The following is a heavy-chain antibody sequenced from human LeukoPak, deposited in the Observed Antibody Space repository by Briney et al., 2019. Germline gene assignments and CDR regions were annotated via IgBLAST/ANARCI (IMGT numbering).Heavy chain of an antibody. CDR2: IYYSGST. J-gene: IGHJ4*02. CDR1: GCSISNYY. Sequence: PSGTLSLTCTASGCSISNYYWSWIRQPPGKGLELIGYIYYSGSTNYNPSIKSRVTISVDTPKNQFSLKLNSVTAADTAVYYCARYSGYVDYWGQGTLVTVSS. CDR3: ARYSGYVDY. V-gene: IGHV4-59*08. D-gene: IGHD6-13*01.